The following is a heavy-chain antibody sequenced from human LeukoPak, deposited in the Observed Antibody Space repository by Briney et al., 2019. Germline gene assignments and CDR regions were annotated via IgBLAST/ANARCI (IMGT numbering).Heavy chain of an antibody. CDR2: MNPNSGNT. D-gene: IGHD2-21*02. CDR3: ARSCGGDCVEVFDY. CDR1: GGTFSSSA. Sequence: ASVKVSCRASGGTFSSSAISWVRQATGQGLEWMGWMNPNSGNTGYAQKFQGRVTMTRNTSISTAYMELSSLRSEDTAVYYCARSCGGDCVEVFDYWGQGTLVTVSS. V-gene: IGHV1-8*02. J-gene: IGHJ4*02.